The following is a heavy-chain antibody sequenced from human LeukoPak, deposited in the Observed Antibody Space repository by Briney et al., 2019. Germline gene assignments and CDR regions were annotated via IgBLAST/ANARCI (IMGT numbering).Heavy chain of an antibody. Sequence: ASVKVSCKASGYTFTGYYIHWVRQAPGQGLEWMGWINPNSGGTNYAQKFQGRVTMTRDTSISTAYMELSRLRSDDTAVYYCAREAKPYYYYYGMDVWGQGTTVTVSS. J-gene: IGHJ6*02. CDR2: INPNSGGT. V-gene: IGHV1-2*02. CDR3: AREAKPYYYYYGMDV. CDR1: GYTFTGYY. D-gene: IGHD1-14*01.